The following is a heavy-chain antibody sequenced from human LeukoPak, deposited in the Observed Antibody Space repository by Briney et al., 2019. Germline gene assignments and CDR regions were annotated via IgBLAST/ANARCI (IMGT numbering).Heavy chain of an antibody. CDR2: IYYSGST. D-gene: IGHD2-21*02. V-gene: IGHV4-59*08. J-gene: IGHJ3*02. CDR3: ARGDPMVTDDAFDI. Sequence: SETLSLTCTVSGGSISTYYWSWIRQPPGKGLEWIGYIYYSGSTYYNPSLKSRVTMSMDTSKNQFSLNLTSVTAADTAVYYCARGDPMVTDDAFDIWGQGTMVTVSS. CDR1: GGSISTYY.